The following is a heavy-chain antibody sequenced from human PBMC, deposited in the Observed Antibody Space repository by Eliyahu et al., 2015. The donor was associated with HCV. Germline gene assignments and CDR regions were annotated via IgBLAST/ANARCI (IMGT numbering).Heavy chain of an antibody. J-gene: IGHJ6*02. CDR2: ISWNSGSI. CDR3: AKDQGGYYYGMDV. D-gene: IGHD3-16*01. V-gene: IGHV3-9*01. Sequence: EVQLVESGGGLVQPGRSLRLSCAASGFTFDDYAMHWVRQAPGKGLEWVSGISWNSGSIGYADSVKGRFTISRDNAKNSLYLQMNSLRAEDTALYYCAKDQGGYYYGMDVWGQGTTVTVSS. CDR1: GFTFDDYA.